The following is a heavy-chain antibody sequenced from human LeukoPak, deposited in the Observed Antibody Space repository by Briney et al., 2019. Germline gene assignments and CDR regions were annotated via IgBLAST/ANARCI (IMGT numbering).Heavy chain of an antibody. V-gene: IGHV3-23*01. Sequence: GGSLRPSCAASGFTFSSYAMSWVRQAPGKGLEWVSAISGSGGSTYYADSVKGRFTISRDNSKNTLYLQMNSLRAEDTAVYYCAGGVAATFSYFDYWGQGTLVTVSS. D-gene: IGHD2-15*01. CDR2: ISGSGGST. CDR3: AGGVAATFSYFDY. J-gene: IGHJ4*02. CDR1: GFTFSSYA.